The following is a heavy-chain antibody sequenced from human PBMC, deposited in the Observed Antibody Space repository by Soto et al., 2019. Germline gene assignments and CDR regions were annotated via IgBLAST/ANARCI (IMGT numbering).Heavy chain of an antibody. V-gene: IGHV4-34*01. J-gene: IGHJ4*02. CDR1: GGSFSGYY. CDR2: INHSGST. CDR3: ARGWYDSSGYLLGY. D-gene: IGHD3-22*01. Sequence: QVQLQQWGAGLLKPSETLSLTCAVYGGSFSGYYWSWIRQPPGKGLEWIGEINHSGSTNYNPSLKSRVTISVDTSKHQFSLKLSSVTAADTAVYYCARGWYDSSGYLLGYWGQGTLVTVSS.